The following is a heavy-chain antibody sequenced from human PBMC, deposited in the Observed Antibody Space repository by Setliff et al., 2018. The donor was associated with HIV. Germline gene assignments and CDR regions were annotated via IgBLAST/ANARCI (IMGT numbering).Heavy chain of an antibody. CDR1: GGSVSGHY. CDR3: SNWNTTIDEDA. Sequence: SETLSLTCAVYGGSVSGHYWGWFRQPPGKGLEWIGEITPSGATNYLLSLKSRVTMSLDTSKNQFSLKMTSVTAADTALYYCSNWNTTIDEDAWGQGTLVTVSS. CDR2: ITPSGAT. D-gene: IGHD5-18*01. J-gene: IGHJ5*02. V-gene: IGHV4-34*01.